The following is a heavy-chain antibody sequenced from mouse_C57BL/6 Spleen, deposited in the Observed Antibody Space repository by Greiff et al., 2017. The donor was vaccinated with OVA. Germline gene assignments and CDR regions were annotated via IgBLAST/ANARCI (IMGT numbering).Heavy chain of an antibody. J-gene: IGHJ4*01. CDR1: GYSITSGYF. CDR3: ASRTGDGDY. Sequence: ESGPGLVKPSQSLSLSCSVSGYSITSGYFWYGIRQFPENKLEWMVYIRNDGSNNYNPSLKILISSSRATSKNQFILKLNAVTTEDTATYSRASRTGDGDYWGQGTSVTVSS. D-gene: IGHD2-3*01. CDR2: IRNDGSN. V-gene: IGHV3-6*01.